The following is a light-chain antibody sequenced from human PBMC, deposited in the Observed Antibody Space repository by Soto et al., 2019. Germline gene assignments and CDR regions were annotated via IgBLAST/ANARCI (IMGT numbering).Light chain of an antibody. CDR2: DVS. CDR3: CSYTSSSADVV. J-gene: IGLJ3*02. Sequence: QSALTQPASVSGSPGHSITISCTGTSSDIGGYNYVSWYQQHPGKAPKLMIYDVSNRPSGISNRFSGSKSGNTASLTISGLQAEDEADYYCCSYTSSSADVVFGGGTKLTVL. CDR1: SSDIGGYNY. V-gene: IGLV2-14*03.